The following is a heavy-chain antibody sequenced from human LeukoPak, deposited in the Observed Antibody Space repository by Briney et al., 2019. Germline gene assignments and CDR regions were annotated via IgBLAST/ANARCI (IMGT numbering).Heavy chain of an antibody. CDR1: GYTFTNYG. V-gene: IGHV1-18*01. D-gene: IGHD2-2*01. J-gene: IGHJ3*02. CDR2: ISAYNGNT. CDR3: ARDGAGDIVVVPASVIDAFDI. Sequence: GASVKVSCKASGYTFTNYGISWVRQAPGQGLEWMGWISAYNGNTNYAQKLQGRVTMTTDTSTSTAYMELRSLRSDDTAVYYCARDGAGDIVVVPASVIDAFDIWGQGTMVTVSS.